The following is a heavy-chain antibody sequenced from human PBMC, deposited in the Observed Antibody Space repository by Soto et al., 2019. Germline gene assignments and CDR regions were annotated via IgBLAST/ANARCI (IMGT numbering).Heavy chain of an antibody. D-gene: IGHD3-3*01. Sequence: PSETLSLTCTVSGGSIRSYYWSWIRQPAGKPLEWIGRIYTSGSTNYNPSLKSRVTMSVDTSKNQFSLNLSSVTAADTAVYYCAREGPSGFGMDVWGQGTTVTVSS. CDR1: GGSIRSYY. CDR3: AREGPSGFGMDV. V-gene: IGHV4-4*07. J-gene: IGHJ6*02. CDR2: IYTSGST.